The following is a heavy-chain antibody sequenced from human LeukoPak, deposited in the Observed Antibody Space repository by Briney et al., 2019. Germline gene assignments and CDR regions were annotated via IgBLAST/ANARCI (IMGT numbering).Heavy chain of an antibody. CDR2: ISSSSSTI. CDR1: GFTFSSYS. J-gene: IGHJ4*02. V-gene: IGHV3-48*01. Sequence: PGGSLRLSCAASGFTFSSYSMNWVRQAPGKGLEWVLYISSSSSTIYYADSVKGRFTISRDNAKNSLYLQMNSLRAEDTAVYYCARIRSCTSSSCRPFDCWGQGTLVTVSS. D-gene: IGHD2-2*01. CDR3: ARIRSCTSSSCRPFDC.